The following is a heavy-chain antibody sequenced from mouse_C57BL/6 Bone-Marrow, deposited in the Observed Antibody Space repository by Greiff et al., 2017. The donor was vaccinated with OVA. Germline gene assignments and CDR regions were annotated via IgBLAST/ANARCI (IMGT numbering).Heavy chain of an antibody. CDR2: FHPYNDDT. D-gene: IGHD2-3*01. Sequence: QVHLKQSGAELVKPGASVKMSCKASGYTFTTYPIEWMKQNHGKSLEWIGNFHPYNDDTKYNEKFKGKATLTVEKSSSTVYLELSRLTSDDSAVYYCARGGLLYWYFDVWGTGTTVTVSS. CDR3: ARGGLLYWYFDV. J-gene: IGHJ1*03. V-gene: IGHV1-47*01. CDR1: GYTFTTYP.